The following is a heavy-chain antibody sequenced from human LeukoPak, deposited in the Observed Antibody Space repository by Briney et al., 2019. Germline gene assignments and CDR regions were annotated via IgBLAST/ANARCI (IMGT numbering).Heavy chain of an antibody. V-gene: IGHV3-23*01. CDR2: ISGSGGNT. J-gene: IGHJ4*02. D-gene: IGHD3-3*01. CDR1: GFTFSSYA. CDR3: AKAYYYDFWSGYYLDY. Sequence: PGGSLRLSCAASGFTFSSYAMHWVRQAPGKGLEWVSAISGSGGNTYYADSVKGRFTISRDNSKNTLYLQMNSLRAKDTAIDYCAKAYYYDFWSGYYLDYWCRGTLVTVSS.